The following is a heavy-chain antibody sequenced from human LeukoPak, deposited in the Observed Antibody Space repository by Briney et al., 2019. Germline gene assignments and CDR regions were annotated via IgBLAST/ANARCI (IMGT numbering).Heavy chain of an antibody. Sequence: PSETLSLTCTVSGDSMSSYYWNWIRQPPGKGLEWIGCIYYSGSTYYNPSLKSRVTISVDTSKNQFSLKLTSVTAADTAVYYCARGSYDSSGHYWAYYFDYWGQGTLVTVSS. CDR2: IYYSGST. D-gene: IGHD3-22*01. CDR3: ARGSYDSSGHYWAYYFDY. CDR1: GDSMSSYY. J-gene: IGHJ4*02. V-gene: IGHV4-59*01.